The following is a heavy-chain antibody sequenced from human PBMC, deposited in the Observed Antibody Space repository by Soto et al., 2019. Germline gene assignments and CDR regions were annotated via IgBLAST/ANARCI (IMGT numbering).Heavy chain of an antibody. CDR3: AKDRSSGSAFLLVY. CDR2: ISYDGSNK. V-gene: IGHV3-30*18. Sequence: GGSLRLSCAASGFTFSSYGMHWVRQAPGKGLEWVAVISYDGSNKYYADSVKGRFTISRDNSKNTLYLRMNSLRAEDTAVYYCAKDRSSGSAFLLVYWGQGTLVTVSS. J-gene: IGHJ4*02. D-gene: IGHD1-26*01. CDR1: GFTFSSYG.